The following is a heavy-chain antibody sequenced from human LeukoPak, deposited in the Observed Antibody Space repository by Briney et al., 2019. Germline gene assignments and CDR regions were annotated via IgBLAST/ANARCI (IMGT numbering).Heavy chain of an antibody. V-gene: IGHV3-72*01. CDR1: GFSFSDYY. CDR3: VDLGSMVGY. CDR2: IKNKANSYTT. J-gene: IGHJ4*02. D-gene: IGHD4/OR15-4a*01. Sequence: GGSLRLSCAASGFSFSDYYMDWVRQAPGKGLELVARIKNKANSYTTHYAESVRGRFTISRDDSKNSLYLQMNSLKTADTAVYYCVDLGSMVGYWGQGTLVTVSS.